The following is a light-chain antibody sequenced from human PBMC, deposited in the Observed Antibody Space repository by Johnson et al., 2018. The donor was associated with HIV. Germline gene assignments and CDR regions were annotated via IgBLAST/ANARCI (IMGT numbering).Light chain of an antibody. V-gene: IGLV1-51*02. J-gene: IGLJ1*01. Sequence: ILTQPPSVSAAPGQKVTISCSGSSSNIGNNYVSWFQQLPGTAPKLLIYENNKRPSGIPDRFSGSKSGTSATLGITGLQTGDEADYYCGTWDSSLSAPRYVFGTGTKVTVL. CDR2: ENN. CDR3: GTWDSSLSAPRYV. CDR1: SSNIGNNY.